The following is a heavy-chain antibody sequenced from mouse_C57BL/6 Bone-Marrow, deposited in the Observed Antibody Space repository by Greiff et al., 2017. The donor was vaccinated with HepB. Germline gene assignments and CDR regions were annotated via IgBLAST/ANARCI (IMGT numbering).Heavy chain of an antibody. Sequence: QVQLQQSGAELVMPGASVKLSCKASGYTFTSYWMHWVKQRPGQGLEWIGEIDPSDSYTNYNQKFKGKSTLTVDKSSSPAYMQLSSLTSEDSAVYYCAKRKDYYGSSDDYYAMDYWGQGTSVTVSS. CDR3: AKRKDYYGSSDDYYAMDY. D-gene: IGHD1-1*01. CDR1: GYTFTSYW. V-gene: IGHV1-69*01. J-gene: IGHJ4*01. CDR2: IDPSDSYT.